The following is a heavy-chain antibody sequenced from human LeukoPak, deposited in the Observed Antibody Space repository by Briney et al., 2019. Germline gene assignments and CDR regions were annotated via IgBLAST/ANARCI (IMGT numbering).Heavy chain of an antibody. CDR2: INSDGSST. Sequence: GSLRLSCASSGFTFSRYWMHWVRQAPGKGLVWVSRINSDGSSTSYADSVKGRFTISRDNAKNTLYLQMNSLRAEDTAVYYCARDNPIQLWPNYYYYYVMDFWGQGTTVTVSS. V-gene: IGHV3-74*01. D-gene: IGHD5-18*01. J-gene: IGHJ6*02. CDR1: GFTFSRYW. CDR3: ARDNPIQLWPNYYYYYVMDF.